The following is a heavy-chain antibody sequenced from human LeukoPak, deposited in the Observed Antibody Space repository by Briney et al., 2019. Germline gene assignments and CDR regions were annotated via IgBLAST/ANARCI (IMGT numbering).Heavy chain of an antibody. Sequence: PGGSLRLSCAASGFTFSSYAMSWVRQAPGKGLEWVSAISGSGGSTYYADSVKGRFTISRDNSKNTLYLQMNSLRAEDTAVYYCARDYDFWSGYLLDYWGQGTLVTVSS. CDR1: GFTFSSYA. CDR3: ARDYDFWSGYLLDY. CDR2: ISGSGGST. V-gene: IGHV3-23*01. D-gene: IGHD3-3*01. J-gene: IGHJ4*02.